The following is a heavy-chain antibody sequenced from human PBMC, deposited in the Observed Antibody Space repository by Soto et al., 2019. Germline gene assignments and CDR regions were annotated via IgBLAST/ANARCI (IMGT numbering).Heavy chain of an antibody. Sequence: QVQLVQSGAEVKKPGASVKVSCKASGYTFTSYGISWVRQAPGQGLEWMGWISTYIGNTHYAQKFQGRVTMTTDTSTTTAYLGQRSLSSDDTAVYYCARDAVGYCSNGVRYTKPLDYWGQGTLVTVSS. V-gene: IGHV1-18*01. CDR3: ARDAVGYCSNGVRYTKPLDY. J-gene: IGHJ4*02. CDR2: ISTYIGNT. D-gene: IGHD2-8*01. CDR1: GYTFTSYG.